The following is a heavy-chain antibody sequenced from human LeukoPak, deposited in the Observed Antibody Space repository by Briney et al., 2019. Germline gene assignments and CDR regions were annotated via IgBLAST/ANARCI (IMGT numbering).Heavy chain of an antibody. J-gene: IGHJ5*02. Sequence: SETLSLTCTVSGGSISSSTYYWGWIRQPPGKGLEWIRTIYYRGSTYYNQSLKSRVTISVDTSKNQFSLKLTSVTAADTAVYYCARLGRTYYDFWSGPWGQGTLVTVSS. V-gene: IGHV4-39*01. D-gene: IGHD3-3*01. CDR1: GGSISSSTYY. CDR2: IYYRGST. CDR3: ARLGRTYYDFWSGP.